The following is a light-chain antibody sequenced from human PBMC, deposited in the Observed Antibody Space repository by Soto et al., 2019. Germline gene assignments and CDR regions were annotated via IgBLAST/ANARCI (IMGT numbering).Light chain of an antibody. V-gene: IGKV1-5*01. CDR2: DAS. J-gene: IGKJ2*01. Sequence: DIQMTQSPSTLSASVGDRVTITCRASQSISSWLAWYQQKPGKAPKLLIYDASSLESGVPSRFSGSGSGTEFTLTLSSLQPDDFATYYCQQYNSWYTFGQGTKLEIK. CDR3: QQYNSWYT. CDR1: QSISSW.